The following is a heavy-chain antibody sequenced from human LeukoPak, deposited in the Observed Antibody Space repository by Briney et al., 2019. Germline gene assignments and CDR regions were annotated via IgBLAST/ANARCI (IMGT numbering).Heavy chain of an antibody. CDR3: ARLYCSGGSCQFDY. CDR1: GFTFSSYA. D-gene: IGHD2-15*01. Sequence: GGSLRLSCAASGFTFSSYAMHWVRQAPGKGLEWVAVISYDGSNKYYADSVKGRFTISRDNSKNTLYLQMNSLRAEDTAVYYCARLYCSGGSCQFDYWGQGTLVTVSS. CDR2: ISYDGSNK. J-gene: IGHJ4*02. V-gene: IGHV3-30-3*01.